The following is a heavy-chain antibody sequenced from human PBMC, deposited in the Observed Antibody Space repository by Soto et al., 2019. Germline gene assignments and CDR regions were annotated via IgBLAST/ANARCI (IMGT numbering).Heavy chain of an antibody. CDR2: LYYTGST. J-gene: IGHJ4*02. V-gene: IGHV4-31*03. Sequence: QVQLQESGPGLVKPSQTLSLTCSVSGGSISRGGYYWSWIRQHPGKGLEWIGYLYYTGSTSYNPSPNRRLTLSVDTSKNQFPLRLSSVTAADTAVYYWASFRGWPTSSFDYWGQGTLVTVPS. CDR1: GGSISRGGYY. D-gene: IGHD3-10*01. CDR3: ASFRGWPTSSFDY.